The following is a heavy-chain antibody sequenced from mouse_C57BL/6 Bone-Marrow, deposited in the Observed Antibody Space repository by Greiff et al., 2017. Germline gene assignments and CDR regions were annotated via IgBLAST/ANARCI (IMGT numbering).Heavy chain of an antibody. CDR3: AGRDYYGSSPFAY. CDR2: INPSSGYT. J-gene: IGHJ3*01. D-gene: IGHD1-1*01. CDR1: GYTFTSYT. Sequence: QVQLQQSGAELARPGASVKMSCKASGYTFTSYTMHWVKQRPGKGLEWIGYINPSSGYTKYNQKFKDKATLTADKSSSTADMQLSSLTSEDSAVYYCAGRDYYGSSPFAYWGQGTLVTVSA. V-gene: IGHV1-4*01.